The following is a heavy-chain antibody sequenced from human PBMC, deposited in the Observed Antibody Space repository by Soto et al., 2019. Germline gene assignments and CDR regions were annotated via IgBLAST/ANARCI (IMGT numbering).Heavy chain of an antibody. CDR3: ARGGHCSSTSCYDDWFDP. J-gene: IGHJ5*02. D-gene: IGHD2-2*01. CDR1: GYTFTSYA. V-gene: IGHV1-3*01. Sequence: ASVKVSCKASGYTFTSYAIHWVRQAPGQRLEWMGWINAGNGNTKYSQKFQGRVTITRDTSASTAYMELSSLRSEDTAVYYCARGGHCSSTSCYDDWFDPWGQGTLVTVSS. CDR2: INAGNGNT.